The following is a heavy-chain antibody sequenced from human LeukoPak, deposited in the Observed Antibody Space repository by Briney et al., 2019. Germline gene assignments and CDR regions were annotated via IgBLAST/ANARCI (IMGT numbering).Heavy chain of an antibody. Sequence: PGGSLRLSCAASGFTFSSYTMNWVRQAPGKRQEWVSAISSGSSYKHFTDSVKGRFSISRDNAKDSLYLQMNSLRAEDTAVYYCPRDSLEYNSSSGFDYLVGGTLVTVSS. CDR2: ISSGSSYK. CDR1: GFTFSSYT. CDR3: PRDSLEYNSSSGFDY. V-gene: IGHV3-21*01. D-gene: IGHD6-6*01. J-gene: IGHJ4*02.